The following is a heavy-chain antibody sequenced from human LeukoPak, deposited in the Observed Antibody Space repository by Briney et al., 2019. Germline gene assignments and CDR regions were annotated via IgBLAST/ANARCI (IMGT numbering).Heavy chain of an antibody. D-gene: IGHD5-18*01. CDR2: INHSGST. CDR3: ARAAVDTAITFLDY. J-gene: IGHJ4*02. V-gene: IGHV4-34*01. Sequence: TSETPSLTCAVYGGSFSGNYWSWIRQPPGKGLEWIGEINHSGSTNYNPSLKSRVTISVDTSKNQFSLKLSSVTAADTAVYYCARAAVDTAITFLDYWGQGTLVTVSS. CDR1: GGSFSGNY.